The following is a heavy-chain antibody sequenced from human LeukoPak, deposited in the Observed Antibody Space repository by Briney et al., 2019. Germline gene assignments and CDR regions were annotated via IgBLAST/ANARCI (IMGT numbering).Heavy chain of an antibody. CDR2: ISYDGSNK. J-gene: IGHJ4*02. CDR3: ARGYYDILTGPLNY. V-gene: IGHV3-30*04. D-gene: IGHD3-9*01. CDR1: GFTFSSYA. Sequence: GGSLRLSCAASGFTFSSYAMHWVRQAPGKGLEWVAVISYDGSNKYYADSVKGRFTISRDNSKNTLYLQMNSLRAEDTAVYYCARGYYDILTGPLNYWGQGTLVTVSS.